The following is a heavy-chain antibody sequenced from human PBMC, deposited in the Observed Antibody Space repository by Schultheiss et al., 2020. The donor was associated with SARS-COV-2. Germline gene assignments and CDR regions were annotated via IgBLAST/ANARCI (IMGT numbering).Heavy chain of an antibody. D-gene: IGHD3-22*01. CDR3: ARAGYDSSGYYFDY. Sequence: SETLSLTCTVSGGSISSSSYYWSWIRQHPGKGLEWIGRIYTSGSTNYNPSLKSRVTMSVDTSKNQFSLKLSSVTAADTAVYYCARAGYDSSGYYFDYWGQGTLVTISS. CDR2: IYTSGST. V-gene: IGHV4-39*07. J-gene: IGHJ4*02. CDR1: GGSISSSSYY.